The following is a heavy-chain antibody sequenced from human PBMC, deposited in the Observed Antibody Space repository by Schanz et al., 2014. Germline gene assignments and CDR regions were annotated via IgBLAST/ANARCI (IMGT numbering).Heavy chain of an antibody. D-gene: IGHD1-26*01. CDR1: AFIFRSYS. CDR3: ARDSGSHYLFGY. Sequence: EVQLVESGGGLVQPGGSLRLSCAASAFIFRSYSMHWVRQAPGKGLEWVSYISRSSSTIYYADSVRGRFTISRDNAKNSLYLQMNSLRAEDTAVYYCARDSGSHYLFGYWGQGTLVTVSS. V-gene: IGHV3-48*01. J-gene: IGHJ4*02. CDR2: ISRSSSTI.